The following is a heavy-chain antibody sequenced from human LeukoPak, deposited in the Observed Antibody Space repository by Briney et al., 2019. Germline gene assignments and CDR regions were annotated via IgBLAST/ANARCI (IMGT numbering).Heavy chain of an antibody. CDR2: IIGSGDTT. J-gene: IGHJ4*02. V-gene: IGHV3-23*01. CDR1: GFTLSGYA. D-gene: IGHD3-16*01. Sequence: GGSLRLSCAASGFTLSGYAMSWVRQAPGKGLEWVSAIIGSGDTTYYAASVKGRLTISRDNSKNTLYLQMNSLRAEDTAVYYCAKVTGGDMITYGGLDYWGQGTLVTVSS. CDR3: AKVTGGDMITYGGLDY.